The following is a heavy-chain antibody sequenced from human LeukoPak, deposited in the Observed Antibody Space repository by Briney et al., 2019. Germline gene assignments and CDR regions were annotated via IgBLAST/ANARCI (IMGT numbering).Heavy chain of an antibody. Sequence: SETLSLTSTVSGGSISSGDYYWSWIRQPPGKGLEWIGYIYYSGSTYYNPSLKSRVTISVDTSKNQFSLKLSSVTAADTAVYYCARERTYTAMVTGPIDYWGQGTLVTVSS. J-gene: IGHJ4*02. CDR2: IYYSGST. CDR1: GGSISSGDYY. V-gene: IGHV4-30-4*01. D-gene: IGHD5-18*01. CDR3: ARERTYTAMVTGPIDY.